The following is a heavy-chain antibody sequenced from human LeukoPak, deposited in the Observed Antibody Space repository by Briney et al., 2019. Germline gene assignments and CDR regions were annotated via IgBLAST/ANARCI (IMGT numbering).Heavy chain of an antibody. CDR1: GYTFTGYY. D-gene: IGHD3-10*01. CDR3: ARESTMVRGVTGIDY. CDR2: INPNSGGT. J-gene: IGHJ4*02. V-gene: IGHV1-2*02. Sequence: ASVKVSCKASGYTFTGYYMHWVRQAPGQGLEWMGWINPNSGGTNYAQKFQGRVTMTRDTSISTAYMELSRLRSDGTAVYYCARESTMVRGVTGIDYWGQGTLVTVSS.